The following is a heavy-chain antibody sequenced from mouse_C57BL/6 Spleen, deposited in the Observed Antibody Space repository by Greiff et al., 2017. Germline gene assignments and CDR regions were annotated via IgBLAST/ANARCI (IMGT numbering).Heavy chain of an antibody. V-gene: IGHV3-6*01. CDR2: ISYDGSN. CDR3: AREGDYYGLYFDY. D-gene: IGHD1-1*01. J-gene: IGHJ2*01. Sequence: VQLKESGPGLVKPSQSLSLTCSVTGYSITSGYYWNWIRQFPGNKLEWMGYISYDGSNNYNPSLKNRISITRDTSKNQFFLKLNSVTTEDTATYYCAREGDYYGLYFDYWGQGTTLTVSS. CDR1: GYSITSGYY.